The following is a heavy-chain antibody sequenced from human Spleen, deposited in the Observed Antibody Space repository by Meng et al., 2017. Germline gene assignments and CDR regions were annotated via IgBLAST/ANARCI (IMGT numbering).Heavy chain of an antibody. Sequence: VHLPESGPGLVKPSGTLSLNCAVSGGSISSSTWWTWVRQPPGKGLEWIGEVYHSGSTNYNPSLKSRVTMSVDESNNQFSLKLSSVTAADTAVYYCARDQDIVVLAAARWFDPWGQGTLVTVSS. V-gene: IGHV4-4*02. CDR1: GGSISSSTW. J-gene: IGHJ5*02. CDR2: VYHSGST. CDR3: ARDQDIVVLAAARWFDP. D-gene: IGHD2-2*01.